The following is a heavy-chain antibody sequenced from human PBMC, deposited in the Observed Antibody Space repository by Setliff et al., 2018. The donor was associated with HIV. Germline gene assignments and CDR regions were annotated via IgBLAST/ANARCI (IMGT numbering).Heavy chain of an antibody. V-gene: IGHV1-46*01. CDR2: INPSGGST. CDR1: GYTFTRYF. CDR3: ARGWEGGMDY. J-gene: IGHJ4*02. Sequence: ASVKVSCKASGYTFTRYFMHCVRQAPGQGLEWLGMINPSGGSTWYAQKFQGRVTMTGDTSTNTLYMELSSLRSEDTAVYYCARGWEGGMDYWGQGTLSPSPQ. D-gene: IGHD1-26*01.